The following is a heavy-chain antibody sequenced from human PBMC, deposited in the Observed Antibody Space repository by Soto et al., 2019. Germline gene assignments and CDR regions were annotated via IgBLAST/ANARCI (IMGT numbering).Heavy chain of an antibody. J-gene: IGHJ4*02. CDR1: GFTFTSYW. CDR2: IKQDGSEK. CDR3: ASDCSSTSCYPLIDY. Sequence: PWGSMRLSCAASGFTFTSYWISWALQAPGKGLEWVANIKQDGSEKYYVDSVKGRFTISRDNAKHSLYLQMNSLRAEDTAVYYCASDCSSTSCYPLIDYWGQGTLVTVSS. V-gene: IGHV3-7*01. D-gene: IGHD2-2*01.